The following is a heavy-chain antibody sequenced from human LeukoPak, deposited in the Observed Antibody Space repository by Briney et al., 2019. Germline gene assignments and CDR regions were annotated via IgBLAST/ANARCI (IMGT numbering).Heavy chain of an antibody. CDR1: GGSIGIYY. D-gene: IGHD3-10*01. Sequence: SETLSLTCTVSGGSIGIYYWNWIRQPAGKGLEWIGRIFASGIANYNPSLKSRVTMSVDTSKNQFSLNLSSVTAADTAVYYCAREISGTYYNPLGYMDVWGKGTTVTVSS. CDR3: AREISGTYYNPLGYMDV. V-gene: IGHV4-4*07. CDR2: IFASGIA. J-gene: IGHJ6*03.